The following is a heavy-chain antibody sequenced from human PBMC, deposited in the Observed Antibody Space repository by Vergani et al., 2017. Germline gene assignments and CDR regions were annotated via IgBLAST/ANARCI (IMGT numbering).Heavy chain of an antibody. J-gene: IGHJ5*02. CDR3: VRTVALWFGETKDGGWFDP. CDR2: IHRSRST. CDR1: GGSINPSSSF. Sequence: QLQLQESGPGLVKPSETLSLICTVSGGSINPSSSFWGWIRQSPGKGLEWIGEIHRSRSTNYNPSLRRRVTVSVDTSMNQVSLKLNSVTAADTAVYYCVRTVALWFGETKDGGWFDPWGQGTLVTVTS. V-gene: IGHV4-39*07. D-gene: IGHD3-10*01.